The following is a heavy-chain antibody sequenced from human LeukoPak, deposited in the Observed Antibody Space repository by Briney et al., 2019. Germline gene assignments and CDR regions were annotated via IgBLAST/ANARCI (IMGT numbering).Heavy chain of an antibody. V-gene: IGHV3-48*01. CDR2: ISSSSSTI. CDR1: EFTFSSYS. D-gene: IGHD6-6*01. Sequence: GGSLRLSCAASEFTFSSYSMNWVRQAPGKGLGWVSYISSSSSTIYYADSVKGRFTISRDNAKNSLYLQMNSLRAEDTAVYYCAPSIAERRGAFDIWGQGTMVTVSS. CDR3: APSIAERRGAFDI. J-gene: IGHJ3*02.